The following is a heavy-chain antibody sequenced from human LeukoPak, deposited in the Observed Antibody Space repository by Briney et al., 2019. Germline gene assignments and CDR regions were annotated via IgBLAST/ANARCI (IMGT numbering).Heavy chain of an antibody. J-gene: IGHJ4*02. V-gene: IGHV4-39*07. D-gene: IGHD6-13*01. CDR3: ARGQQLGTVFDY. CDR2: IYYSGYT. Sequence: SETLSLTCTVSGGSISSSSYYWGWMRQPPGKGLEWIGSIYYSGYTYYNPSLKSRIIISVDTSKNQFSLKLNSMTAADTAVYYCARGQQLGTVFDYWGQGTLVTVSS. CDR1: GGSISSSSYY.